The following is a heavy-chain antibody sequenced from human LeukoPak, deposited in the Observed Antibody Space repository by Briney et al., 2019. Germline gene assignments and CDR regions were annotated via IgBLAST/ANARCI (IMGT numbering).Heavy chain of an antibody. CDR1: GFTFSSYS. D-gene: IGHD5-24*01. CDR3: ARDLMATIYYYYGMDV. Sequence: PGGSLRLSCAASGFTFSSYSMNWVRQAPGKGLEWVAVISYDGSSKYYTDSVKGRFTISRDISKNTLYLQMNTLRADDTAVYFRARDLMATIYYYYGMDVWGRGTTVTVSS. J-gene: IGHJ6*02. CDR2: ISYDGSSK. V-gene: IGHV3-30*03.